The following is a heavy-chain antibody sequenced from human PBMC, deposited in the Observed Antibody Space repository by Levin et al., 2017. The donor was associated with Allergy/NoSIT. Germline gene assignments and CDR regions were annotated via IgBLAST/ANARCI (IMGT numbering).Heavy chain of an antibody. J-gene: IGHJ4*02. Sequence: GESLKISCAASGFTFSTYAMSWVRQAPGKGLEWVSSITGSGGSTYSADSMKGRFTISRDNSKNTLYLQMNSLRAEDTAVYYCAKGPPFDYWGQGTLVTVSS. CDR1: GFTFSTYA. CDR3: AKGPPFDY. V-gene: IGHV3-23*01. CDR2: ITGSGGST.